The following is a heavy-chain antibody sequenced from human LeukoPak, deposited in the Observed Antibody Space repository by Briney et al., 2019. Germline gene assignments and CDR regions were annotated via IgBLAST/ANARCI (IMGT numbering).Heavy chain of an antibody. V-gene: IGHV4-59*01. J-gene: IGHJ6*02. Sequence: SETLSLTCTVSVGSISSYYWSWIRQPPGEGLEWIGYIYYSGSTNYNPSLKSRVTISVDTSKNQFSLKLSSVTAAVTAVYYCAGEGSRRRDYYYGMDVWGQGTTVTVSS. D-gene: IGHD6-6*01. CDR2: IYYSGST. CDR3: AGEGSRRRDYYYGMDV. CDR1: VGSISSYY.